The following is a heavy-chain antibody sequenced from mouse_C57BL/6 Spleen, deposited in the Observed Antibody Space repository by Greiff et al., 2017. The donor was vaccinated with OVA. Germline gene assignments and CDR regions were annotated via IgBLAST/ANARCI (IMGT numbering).Heavy chain of an antibody. CDR2: IYPGDGDT. Sequence: VQLQQSGPELVKPGASVKISCKASGSAFSSSWMNWVKQRPGKGLEWIGRIYPGDGDTNYNGKFKGKATLTADKSSSTAYMQLSSLSSEDSAVYFCARGYFDVWGTGTTVTVSS. CDR3: ARGYFDV. J-gene: IGHJ1*03. CDR1: GSAFSSSW. V-gene: IGHV1-82*01.